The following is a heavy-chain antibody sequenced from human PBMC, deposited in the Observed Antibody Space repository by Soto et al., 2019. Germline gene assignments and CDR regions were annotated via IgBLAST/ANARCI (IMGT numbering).Heavy chain of an antibody. D-gene: IGHD3-22*01. V-gene: IGHV3-30-3*01. CDR2: MSPGGNSQ. CDR3: ASGAAFYYDTSRY. Sequence: SLRLSCAAPGFNFNIHALHWIRQAPGAGLEWVAVMSPGGNSQYYADSVKGRFTISRDTSKSTLYLQMTSLRPADTAVYYCASGAAFYYDTSRYWGQGTQVTVST. J-gene: IGHJ4*02. CDR1: GFNFNIHA.